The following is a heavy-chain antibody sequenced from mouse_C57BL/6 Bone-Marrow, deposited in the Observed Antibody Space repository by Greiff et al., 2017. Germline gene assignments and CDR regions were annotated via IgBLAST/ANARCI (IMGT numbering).Heavy chain of an antibody. CDR2: INPNSGST. D-gene: IGHD1-1*01. Sequence: VQLQQPGAELVKPGASVKLSCKASGYTFTSYWMHWVKQRPGQGLEWIGMINPNSGSTNYNEKFKSKATLTVDKSSSTAYMQLSSLTSEDSAVYYCARGVTTVVAFDYGGQGTTLTVSS. CDR3: ARGVTTVVAFDY. CDR1: GYTFTSYW. J-gene: IGHJ2*01. V-gene: IGHV1-64*01.